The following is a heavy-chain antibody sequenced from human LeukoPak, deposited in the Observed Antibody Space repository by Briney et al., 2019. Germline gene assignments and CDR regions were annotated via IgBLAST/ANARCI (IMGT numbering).Heavy chain of an antibody. V-gene: IGHV3-23*01. CDR2: ISGSGGST. CDR1: GFTFSSYA. CDR3: AKESRITVFGEYYFDY. J-gene: IGHJ4*02. D-gene: IGHD3-3*01. Sequence: GGSLRLSCAASGFTFSSYAMSWVRQAPGKGLEWVSAISGSGGSTYYADSVKGRFTISRDNSKNTLYLQMNSLRAEDTAVYYCAKESRITVFGEYYFDYWGQGTLVTVSS.